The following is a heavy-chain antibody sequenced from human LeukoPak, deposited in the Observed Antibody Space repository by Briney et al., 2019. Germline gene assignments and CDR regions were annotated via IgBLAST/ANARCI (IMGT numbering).Heavy chain of an antibody. D-gene: IGHD3-10*01. V-gene: IGHV3-7*03. J-gene: IGHJ4*02. CDR2: IKQDGSEK. CDR3: AKRGLPDY. CDR1: GFTFSTYY. Sequence: GGSLRLSCAASGFTFSTYYMSWVRQAPGTGLEWVANIKQDGSEKYYVDSVKGRFTISRDNAKNSLYLQMNSLRAEDTAVYYCAKRGLPDYWGQGTLVTVSS.